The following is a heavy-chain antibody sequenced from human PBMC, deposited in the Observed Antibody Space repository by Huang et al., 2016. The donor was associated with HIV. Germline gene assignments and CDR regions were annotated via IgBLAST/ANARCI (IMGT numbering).Heavy chain of an antibody. V-gene: IGHV3-30*18. CDR1: GFTFSTYG. Sequence: QVQLVESGGGVVQPGRSLRLSCAASGFTFSTYGMHWVRQAPGKGLEGVTVIAYDGSEKNYADSVKGRFTSSRDNSNNTLYLQMNSLRADDTAVYYCVKDQGHTFMVRYHFDFWGQGTLVTVSS. CDR3: VKDQGHTFMVRYHFDF. D-gene: IGHD3-10*01. J-gene: IGHJ4*02. CDR2: IAYDGSEK.